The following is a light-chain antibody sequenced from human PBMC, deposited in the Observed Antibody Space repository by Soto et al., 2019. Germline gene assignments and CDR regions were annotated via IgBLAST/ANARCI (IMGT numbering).Light chain of an antibody. CDR1: SSDVGGFEY. J-gene: IGLJ1*01. CDR2: DVT. V-gene: IGLV2-14*01. Sequence: QSVLSQPASGSGSPGQSITISCTGTSSDVGGFEYVSWYQHQPGKAPKLIIYDVTKRPSGVSNRFSGSKSGNTASLTISGIQAEDEGDYYCGSITRSSTSVFGTGTKLTVL. CDR3: GSITRSSTSV.